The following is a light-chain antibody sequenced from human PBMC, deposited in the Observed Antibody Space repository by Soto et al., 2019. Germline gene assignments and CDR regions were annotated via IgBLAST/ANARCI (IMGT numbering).Light chain of an antibody. CDR2: AAS. CDR3: QHSDIWPWT. CDR1: QGIRSA. J-gene: IGKJ1*01. Sequence: IQMTQARYSRAASVGDRVTITFQSSQGIRSALGWYQQKPGKVPKLLIYAASTLQSGVPSRFSGSGSGRDFTLTISSLQSEDFALYYCQHSDIWPWTFGQGTKVDI. V-gene: IGKV1-6*02.